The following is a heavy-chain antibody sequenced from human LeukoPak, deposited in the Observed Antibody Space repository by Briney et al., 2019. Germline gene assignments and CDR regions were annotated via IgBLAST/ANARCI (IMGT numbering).Heavy chain of an antibody. CDR1: GGSISSYY. CDR2: IYTSGST. Sequence: SETLSLTCTVSGGSISSYYWSWIRRPAGKGLEWIGRIYTSGSTNYNPSLKSRVTMSVDTSKNQFSLKLSSVTAADTAVYYCAREGYYYDSSGYQIDYWGQGTLVTVSS. J-gene: IGHJ4*02. D-gene: IGHD3-22*01. CDR3: AREGYYYDSSGYQIDY. V-gene: IGHV4-4*07.